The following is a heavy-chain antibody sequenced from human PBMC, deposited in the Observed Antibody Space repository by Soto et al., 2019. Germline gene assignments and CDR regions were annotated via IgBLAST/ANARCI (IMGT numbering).Heavy chain of an antibody. Sequence: QVRLVQSGADVQRPGASMNISCQASGYQFTGSYLHWVRRAPGHGLQWMGMINTDTGSTTYAETFQERVTMTTDYSAGTVFLGLGRLTSDDTATYYCARQYCSGTSCYWYFDFWGQGTFVSVSS. CDR1: GYQFTGSY. D-gene: IGHD2-2*01. CDR2: INTDTGST. V-gene: IGHV1-2*02. J-gene: IGHJ4*02. CDR3: ARQYCSGTSCYWYFDF.